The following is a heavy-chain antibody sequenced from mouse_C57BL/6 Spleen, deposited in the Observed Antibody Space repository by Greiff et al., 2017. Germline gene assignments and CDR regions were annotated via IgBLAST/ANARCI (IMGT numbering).Heavy chain of an antibody. Sequence: QVQLQQPGAELVKPGASVKLSCKASGYTFTSYWMHWVKQRPGQGLEWIGRIHPNSGSTNYNEKFKSKATLTVDKSSSTAYMQLSSLTSEDSAVYYCARVYDSTWFAYWGQGTLVTVSA. V-gene: IGHV1-64*01. CDR1: GYTFTSYW. D-gene: IGHD2-4*01. CDR3: ARVYDSTWFAY. CDR2: IHPNSGST. J-gene: IGHJ3*01.